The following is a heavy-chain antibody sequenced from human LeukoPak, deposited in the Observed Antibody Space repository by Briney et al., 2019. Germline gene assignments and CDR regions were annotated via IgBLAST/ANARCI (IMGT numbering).Heavy chain of an antibody. V-gene: IGHV3-53*01. CDR2: IYSGGST. D-gene: IGHD3-3*01. J-gene: IGHJ4*02. Sequence: PGGSLRLSCAASGFTVSSNYMSWVRQAPGKGLEWVSVIYSGGSTYYADSVKGRFTISRDNSKNTLYLQMNSLRAEDTAVYYCARDSVGYYDFWSGYSYAFDYWGQGTLVTVSS. CDR1: GFTVSSNY. CDR3: ARDSVGYYDFWSGYSYAFDY.